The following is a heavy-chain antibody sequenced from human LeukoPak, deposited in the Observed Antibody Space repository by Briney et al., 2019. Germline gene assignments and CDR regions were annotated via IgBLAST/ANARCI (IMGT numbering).Heavy chain of an antibody. CDR1: GFTFSTYD. CDR2: LSGGGGST. D-gene: IGHD6-19*01. J-gene: IGHJ4*02. V-gene: IGHV3-23*01. Sequence: GGSLRLSCAASGFTFSTYDMSWVRQPPGKGLEWFSGLSGGGGSTYYADSVKGRFTISRDNSKNTLYLQMNSLRAEDTAVYYCAKVSSDWYYFDYWGQGTLVTVSS. CDR3: AKVSSDWYYFDY.